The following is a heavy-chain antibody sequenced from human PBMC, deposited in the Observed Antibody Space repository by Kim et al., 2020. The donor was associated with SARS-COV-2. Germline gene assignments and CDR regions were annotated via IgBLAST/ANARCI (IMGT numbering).Heavy chain of an antibody. V-gene: IGHV3-11*01. Sequence: DSGKGRFTISQDNARNSLYLQMNNRRAEDTAVYYCARDTFDGQSGGHFPYWGQGTLVTVSS. D-gene: IGHD3-16*01. CDR3: ARDTFDGQSGGHFPY. J-gene: IGHJ4*02.